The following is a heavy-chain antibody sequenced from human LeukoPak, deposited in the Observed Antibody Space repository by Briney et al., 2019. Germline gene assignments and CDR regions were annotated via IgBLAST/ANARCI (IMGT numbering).Heavy chain of an antibody. D-gene: IGHD3-10*01. V-gene: IGHV4-4*02. CDR1: GGSISSSNW. CDR3: ARGLNYYGSGSYYSDP. Sequence: SETLSLTCAVSGGSISSSNWWSWVRQPPGKGLEWIGEIYHSGSTNYNPSLKSRVTISVDTSKNQFSLKLNSVTAADTAVYYCARGLNYYGSGSYYSDPWGQGTLVIVSS. J-gene: IGHJ5*02. CDR2: IYHSGST.